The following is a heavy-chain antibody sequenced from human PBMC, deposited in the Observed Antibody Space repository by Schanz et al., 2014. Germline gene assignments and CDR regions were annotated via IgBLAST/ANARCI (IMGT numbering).Heavy chain of an antibody. J-gene: IGHJ4*02. CDR1: GFSVGNKY. V-gene: IGHV3-66*01. CDR2: DAHDGRA. D-gene: IGHD2-15*01. CDR3: ARGGAAYYFDD. Sequence: EVQLVESGGGLVQPGGSLRLSCAASGFSVGNKYMNWVRQAPGKGLEWVSGFDAHDGRAYYADSVKGRFTISRDNSKNTVYMQMNSLSAEDTAVYDCARGGAAYYFDDWGQGTLVTVSS.